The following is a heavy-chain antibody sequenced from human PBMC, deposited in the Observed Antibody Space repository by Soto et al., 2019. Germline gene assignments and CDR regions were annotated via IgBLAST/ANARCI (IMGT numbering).Heavy chain of an antibody. J-gene: IGHJ6*02. Sequence: QVQLEQSGAEVKKPGSSVKVSCKASGGTFSNSAISWVRQAPGQELEWMGGIMPIFRTPDYAQKFQGRVTITADESTSTAYMELSGLRSDDTAVYYCARDKDRQQLGGNYYYILDVWGQGTTVTVSS. D-gene: IGHD3-3*02. CDR1: GGTFSNSA. CDR3: ARDKDRQQLGGNYYYILDV. CDR2: IMPIFRTP. V-gene: IGHV1-69*12.